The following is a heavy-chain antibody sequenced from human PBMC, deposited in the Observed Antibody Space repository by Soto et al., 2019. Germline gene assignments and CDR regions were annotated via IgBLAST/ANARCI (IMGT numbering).Heavy chain of an antibody. CDR3: AKEPIVAINYFDY. D-gene: IGHD5-12*01. V-gene: IGHV3-30*18. J-gene: IGHJ4*02. CDR2: ISYDGSNK. Sequence: GGSLRVSCAASGFTFSSYVMHWVRQSLGKGLEWVAVISYDGSNKYYADSAKGRFTISRDNSKNTLYLQMNSLRAEDTAVYYCAKEPIVAINYFDYWGQGTLVTVSS. CDR1: GFTFSSYV.